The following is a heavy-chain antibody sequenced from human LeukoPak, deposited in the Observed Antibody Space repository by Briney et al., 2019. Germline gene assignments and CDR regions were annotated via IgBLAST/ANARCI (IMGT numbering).Heavy chain of an antibody. CDR2: IYYSGST. CDR1: GASLSDYC. CDR3: ARDRQDIVVVPGVPGGVSYHYYYYMDV. J-gene: IGHJ6*03. V-gene: IGHV4-59*01. Sequence: PSETLSLSCAVHGASLSDYCWTWIRQPPGKGLEWIGHIYYSGSTNYNPSLKSRVTISIDTSKNQFPLKLSSVTAADMAVYYCARDRQDIVVVPGVPGGVSYHYYYYMDVWGKGTTVTISS. D-gene: IGHD2-2*01.